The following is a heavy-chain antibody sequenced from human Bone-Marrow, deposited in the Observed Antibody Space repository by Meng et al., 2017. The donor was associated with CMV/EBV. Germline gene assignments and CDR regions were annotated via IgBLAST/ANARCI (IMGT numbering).Heavy chain of an antibody. CDR3: ARMGYCTLTSCYTGGLVY. Sequence: SGPTLVKPTQTLTLTCTFSGFSLSTSGMRVNWIRQPPGKALEWLARIDWDDDEFYSTSLRTRLTISKDTSKNQVILTMTDMDPADTATNNCARMGYCTLTSCYTGGLVYRGPGTLVTGSS. CDR2: IDWDDDE. J-gene: IGHJ4*02. D-gene: IGHD2-2*02. V-gene: IGHV2-70D*14. CDR1: GFSLSTSGMR.